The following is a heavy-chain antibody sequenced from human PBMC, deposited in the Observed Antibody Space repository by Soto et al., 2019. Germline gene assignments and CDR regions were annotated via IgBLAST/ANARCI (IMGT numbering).Heavy chain of an antibody. Sequence: QITLRESGPTRVKPTQTLALTCTFSGFSLTTSGVGVGWIRQPPGKALEWLALIYWDDDKRYSPSLKTRLTSTKDTSINPVVLTMTDMDPVDTATYYCAYRALYSGSYWDGGYFDYWGQGALVTVSS. CDR2: IYWDDDK. CDR3: AYRALYSGSYWDGGYFDY. V-gene: IGHV2-5*02. D-gene: IGHD1-26*01. J-gene: IGHJ4*02. CDR1: GFSLTTSGVG.